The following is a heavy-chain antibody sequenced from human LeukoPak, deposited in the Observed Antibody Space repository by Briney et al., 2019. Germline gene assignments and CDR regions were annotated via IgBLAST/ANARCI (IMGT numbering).Heavy chain of an antibody. D-gene: IGHD2-2*01. CDR1: GFTFSSYS. V-gene: IGHV3-21*01. J-gene: IGHJ4*02. CDR3: AREPPNCSSTSCYGYYFDY. Sequence: PGGSLRLSCAASGFTFSSYSMNWVRQAPGKGLEWVSSISSSNSYMYYADSVKGRFTISRDNAKNSLYLQMNSLRAEDTAVYYCAREPPNCSSTSCYGYYFDYWGQGTLVTGSS. CDR2: ISSSNSYM.